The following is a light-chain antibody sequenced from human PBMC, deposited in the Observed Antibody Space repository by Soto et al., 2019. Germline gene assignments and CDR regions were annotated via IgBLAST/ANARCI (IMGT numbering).Light chain of an antibody. CDR1: SXDVGNYNL. CDR3: CSYAGSSTYV. CDR2: EGS. J-gene: IGLJ1*01. Sequence: QSALTQPDSVSGSPGQSITISCTGTSXDVGNYNLVSWYQQHPGKAPKLMIYEGSKRPSGVSNRFSGSKSGNTASLTISILQAEDEADYYCCSYAGSSTYVFGTGTRSTS. V-gene: IGLV2-23*01.